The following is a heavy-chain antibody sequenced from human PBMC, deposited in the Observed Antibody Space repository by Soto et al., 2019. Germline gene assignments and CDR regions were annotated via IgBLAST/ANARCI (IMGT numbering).Heavy chain of an antibody. D-gene: IGHD3-10*01. CDR2: ISYDGRNK. CDR3: AFGTSAGTPHQIDY. V-gene: IGHV3-30*04. J-gene: IGHJ4*02. CDR1: GFTFSSYA. Sequence: GGSLRLSCAASGFTFSSYAMHWVRQAPGKGLESVAVISYDGRNKYYADSVKGRFTISRDNSKNTLYLQMNSLRAEDTAVYYCAFGTSAGTPHQIDYWGQGTLVTVYS.